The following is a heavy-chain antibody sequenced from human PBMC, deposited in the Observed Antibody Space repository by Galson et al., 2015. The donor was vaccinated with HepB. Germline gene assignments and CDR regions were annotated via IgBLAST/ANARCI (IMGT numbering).Heavy chain of an antibody. D-gene: IGHD4-17*01. V-gene: IGHV1-18*04. J-gene: IGHJ6*03. CDR1: GYTFTTYG. Sequence: SVKVSCKASGYTFTTYGINWVRQAPGQGLEWMGWISGYNGDTNSAQKFQGRVTMTTDTSTNTAYMELRSLRSDDTAVYYCARTYYGAYQYFYYMDVWGQGTTVTVSS. CDR3: ARTYYGAYQYFYYMDV. CDR2: ISGYNGDT.